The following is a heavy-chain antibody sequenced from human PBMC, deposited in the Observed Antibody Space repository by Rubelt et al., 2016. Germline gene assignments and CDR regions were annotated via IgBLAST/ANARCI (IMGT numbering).Heavy chain of an antibody. Sequence: QVQLQESGPGLVKPSETLSLTCTVSGGSISSYYWSWIRQPPGKGLEWIGYIYYSGSTYYNPSLKSRVTLSVEPSKNKFSRKLSSVTAADTAVYYGARGWSVMVRDPSRDAFDIWGQGTMVTVSS. D-gene: IGHD3-10*01. V-gene: IGHV4-59*12. J-gene: IGHJ3*02. CDR1: GGSISSYY. CDR2: IYYSGST. CDR3: ARGWSVMVRDPSRDAFDI.